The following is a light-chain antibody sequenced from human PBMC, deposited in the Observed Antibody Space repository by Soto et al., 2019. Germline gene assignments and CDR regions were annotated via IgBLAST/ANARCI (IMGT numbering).Light chain of an antibody. CDR1: QSVSSNN. V-gene: IGKV3-20*01. CDR3: QQYDNSIT. J-gene: IGKJ5*01. Sequence: EIVLTQSPGTLSLSPGETATLSCRASQSVSSNNLAWYHQKPGQTPRLLIYGASSRATGIPDRFSGSGSGTDFTLTISRLEPEDFAVYYCQQYDNSITFGQETRLEIE. CDR2: GAS.